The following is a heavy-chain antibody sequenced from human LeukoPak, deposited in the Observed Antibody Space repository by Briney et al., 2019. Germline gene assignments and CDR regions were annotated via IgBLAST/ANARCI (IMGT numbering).Heavy chain of an antibody. V-gene: IGHV1-24*01. CDR3: AREAGSGD. J-gene: IGHJ4*02. Sequence: ASVKVSCKVSGYTLTELSMHWVRQAPGKGLEWMGGFDPEDGETIYAQKFQGRVTITADESTSTAYMELSSLRSEDTAVYYCAREAGSGDWGQGTLVTVSS. D-gene: IGHD3-10*01. CDR2: FDPEDGET. CDR1: GYTLTELS.